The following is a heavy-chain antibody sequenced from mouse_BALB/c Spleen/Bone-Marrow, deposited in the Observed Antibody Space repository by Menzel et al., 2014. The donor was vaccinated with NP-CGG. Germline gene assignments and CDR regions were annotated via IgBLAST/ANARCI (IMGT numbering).Heavy chain of an antibody. CDR3: ARVTDTFYYGSSYWYFDV. J-gene: IGHJ1*01. V-gene: IGHV5-6-5*01. D-gene: IGHD1-1*01. CDR2: ISSGGST. Sequence: EVQGVESGGGLVKPGGSPKLSCAASGFTFSSYAMSWVRQTPEKRLEWVASISSGGSTYYPDSVKGRFTISRDNVRNILYLQMSSLRSEDTAMYYCARVTDTFYYGSSYWYFDVWGAGTTVTVSS. CDR1: GFTFSSYA.